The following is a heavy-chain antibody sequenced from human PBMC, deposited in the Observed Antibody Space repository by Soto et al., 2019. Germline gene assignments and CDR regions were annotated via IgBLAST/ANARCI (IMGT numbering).Heavy chain of an antibody. CDR1: GFTFSNYW. V-gene: IGHV3-74*01. CDR3: VITSLVVAVATREDF. J-gene: IGHJ4*02. Sequence: EVQLVESGGGLVQPGESLRLSCAASGFTFSNYWMHWVRQAPGKGLVWVSRIDSDGSRITYADFVKGRFTISRDNAKNTVYLHMNSLTAQDTAVYHGVITSLVVAVATREDFWGQGTLVTVSS. D-gene: IGHD2-15*01. CDR2: IDSDGSRI.